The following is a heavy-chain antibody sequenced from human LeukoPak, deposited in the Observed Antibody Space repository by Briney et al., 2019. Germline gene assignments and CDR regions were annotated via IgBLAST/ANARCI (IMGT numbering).Heavy chain of an antibody. V-gene: IGHV3-30*18. CDR2: ISYDGSNK. CDR3: AKPYGNYYFDY. J-gene: IGHJ4*02. CDR1: GFTFSSYG. D-gene: IGHD4-11*01. Sequence: PGRSLRLSCAASGFTFSSYGMHWVRQAPGKGLEWVAVISYDGSNKYYADSVKGRFTISRDNSKNTLYLQMNSLRAEDTAVYYCAKPYGNYYFDYWGQGTLVTVSS.